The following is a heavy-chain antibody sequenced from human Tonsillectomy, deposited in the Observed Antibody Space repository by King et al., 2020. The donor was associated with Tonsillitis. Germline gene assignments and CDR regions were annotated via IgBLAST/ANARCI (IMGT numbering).Heavy chain of an antibody. Sequence: VQLVESGGGLVQPGGPLRLSCAASGFTFSSFAMTWVRQAPGKGLEWVSSISDSAGGTYYADSVNGRFTISRDNSKNTLYLQVNGLRAEDTAVYYCAKLLRSGYHLYYMDVWGKGTTVTVSS. V-gene: IGHV3-23*04. J-gene: IGHJ6*03. CDR2: ISDSAGGT. CDR1: GFTFSSFA. CDR3: AKLLRSGYHLYYMDV. D-gene: IGHD3-3*01.